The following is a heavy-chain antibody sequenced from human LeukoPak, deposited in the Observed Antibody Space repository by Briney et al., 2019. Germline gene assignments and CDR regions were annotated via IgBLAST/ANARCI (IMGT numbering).Heavy chain of an antibody. CDR3: TRRRSSGSYFDF. CDR1: GGSISGYS. J-gene: IGHJ4*02. V-gene: IGHV4-59*01. Sequence: SETLSLTCTVSGGSISGYSWSWIRQPPGKGLECIGYIYYSGSTNYNPSLKSRVTMSLDTSKNQFSLNLSSVTAADTAVYYCTRRRSSGSYFDFWGQGTLVTVSS. CDR2: IYYSGST. D-gene: IGHD1-26*01.